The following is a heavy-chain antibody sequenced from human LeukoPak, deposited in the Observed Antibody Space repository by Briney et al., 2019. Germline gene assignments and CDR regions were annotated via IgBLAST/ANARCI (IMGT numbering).Heavy chain of an antibody. J-gene: IGHJ3*02. Sequence: GASVKVSCKASGGTFSSYAISWVRQAPGQGPEWMGGIIPIFGTANYAQKFQGRVTITADESTSTAYMELGSLRSEDTAVYYCARDRGTNGYDAFDIWGQGTMVTVSS. D-gene: IGHD2-8*01. V-gene: IGHV1-69*13. CDR2: IIPIFGTA. CDR1: GGTFSSYA. CDR3: ARDRGTNGYDAFDI.